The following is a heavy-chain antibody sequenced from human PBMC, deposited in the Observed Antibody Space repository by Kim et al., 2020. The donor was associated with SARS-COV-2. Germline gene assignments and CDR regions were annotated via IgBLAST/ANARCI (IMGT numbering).Heavy chain of an antibody. CDR3: ARDLVGFGELTDY. V-gene: IGHV1-18*01. Sequence: AQKLQGRVTMTADTSTSTAYMELRSLGSDDTAVYYCARDLVGFGELTDYWGQGTLVTVSS. D-gene: IGHD3-10*01. J-gene: IGHJ4*02.